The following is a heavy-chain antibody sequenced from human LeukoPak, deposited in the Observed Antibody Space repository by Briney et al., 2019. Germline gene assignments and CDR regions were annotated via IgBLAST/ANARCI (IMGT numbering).Heavy chain of an antibody. CDR3: AKTNGYYSD. Sequence: GGSLRLSCAASGFTFSSYGMNWVRHAPGKGLEWVSVFSVSGGTTYYADSVKGRFTISRDNSKNSLSLQVSSLRGEDTAVYYCAKTNGYYSDWGQGTLVTVSS. J-gene: IGHJ4*02. V-gene: IGHV3-23*01. CDR1: GFTFSSYG. D-gene: IGHD3-22*01. CDR2: FSVSGGTT.